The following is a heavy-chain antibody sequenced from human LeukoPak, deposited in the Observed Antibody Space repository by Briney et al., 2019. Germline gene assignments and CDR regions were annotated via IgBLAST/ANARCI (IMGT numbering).Heavy chain of an antibody. CDR1: GGSFSGYY. CDR2: INHSGST. J-gene: IGHJ4*02. CDR3: ARSIVVVVAVSDYFDY. D-gene: IGHD2-15*01. Sequence: SETLSLTCAVYGGSFSGYYWSWIRQPPGKGLEWIGEINHSGSTNYNPSLKSRVTISVDTSKNQFSLKLSSVTAADTAVYYCARSIVVVVAVSDYFDYWGQGTLVTVSS. V-gene: IGHV4-34*01.